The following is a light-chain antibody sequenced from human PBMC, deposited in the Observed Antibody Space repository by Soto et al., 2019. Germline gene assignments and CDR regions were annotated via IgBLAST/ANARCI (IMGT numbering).Light chain of an antibody. Sequence: QSVLTQPPSVSGAPGQTVTISCTGSSSNIGAGYDVSWYQQLPGKAPKLLIFGDTNRPSGVPDRFSGSHSGASASLAISGLQAEDEGDYYCQSSDSSLSGSVFGGGTKLTVL. CDR3: QSSDSSLSGSV. CDR2: GDT. CDR1: SSNIGAGYD. V-gene: IGLV1-40*01. J-gene: IGLJ3*02.